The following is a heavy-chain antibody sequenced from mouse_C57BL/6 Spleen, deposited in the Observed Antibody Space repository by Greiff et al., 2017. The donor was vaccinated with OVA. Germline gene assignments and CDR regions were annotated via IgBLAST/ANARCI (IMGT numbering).Heavy chain of an antibody. Sequence: ESGPGLVKPSQSLSLTCSVTGYSITSGYYWNWIRQFPGNKLEWMGYISYDGSNNYNPSLKNRISITHDTSKNQFFLKLNSVTTEDTATYYCAREDGYDPFAYWGQGTLVTVSA. D-gene: IGHD2-2*01. CDR1: GYSITSGYY. V-gene: IGHV3-6*01. CDR2: ISYDGSN. CDR3: AREDGYDPFAY. J-gene: IGHJ3*01.